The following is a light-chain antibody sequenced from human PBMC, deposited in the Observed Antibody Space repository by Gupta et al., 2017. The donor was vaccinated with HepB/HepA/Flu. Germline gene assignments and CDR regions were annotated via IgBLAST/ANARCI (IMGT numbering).Light chain of an antibody. CDR2: DAS. CDR3: QQRSNWPKT. Sequence: EIVLTQSPATLSLSPGERATLSWRASQSVSSYLAWYQQKPGQAPRLLIYDASNRATGIPARCSGSGSGPDFTLTISSLEPEDFAVYYCQQRSNWPKTFGGGTKVEIK. CDR1: QSVSSY. V-gene: IGKV3-11*01. J-gene: IGKJ4*01.